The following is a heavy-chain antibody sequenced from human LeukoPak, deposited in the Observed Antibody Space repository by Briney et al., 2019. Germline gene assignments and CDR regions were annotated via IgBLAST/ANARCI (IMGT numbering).Heavy chain of an antibody. CDR1: GGSMTNLY. D-gene: IGHD2/OR15-2a*01. J-gene: IGHJ6*02. CDR3: AKGGSTNFYYGDV. V-gene: IGHV4-59*01. Sequence: SETLSLTRSVSGGSMTNLYWTWIRQPPGKGLEWIGDIYDSGSTRYNTSLESRVTISVDTSKNQFSLKLSSVTAADTAVYYCAKGGSTNFYYGDVWGQGTRSPSP. CDR2: IYDSGST.